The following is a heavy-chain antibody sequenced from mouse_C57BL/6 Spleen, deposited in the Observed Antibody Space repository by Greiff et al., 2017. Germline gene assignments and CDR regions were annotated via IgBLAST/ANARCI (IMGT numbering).Heavy chain of an antibody. CDR2: IHPSDSDT. CDR1: GYTFTSYW. CDR3: ATYYYGSSPFAY. D-gene: IGHD1-1*01. J-gene: IGHJ3*01. V-gene: IGHV1-74*01. Sequence: VKLQESGAELVKPGASVKVSCKASGYTFTSYWMHWVKQRPGQGLEWIGRIHPSDSDTNYNQKFKGKATLTVDKSSSTAYMQLSSLTSEDSAVYYCATYYYGSSPFAYWGQGTLVTVSA.